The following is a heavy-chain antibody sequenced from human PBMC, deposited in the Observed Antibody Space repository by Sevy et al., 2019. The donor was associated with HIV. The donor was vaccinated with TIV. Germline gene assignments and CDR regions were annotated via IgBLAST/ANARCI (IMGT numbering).Heavy chain of an antibody. V-gene: IGHV3-48*02. CDR2: IRLSSSFI. CDR1: GFTFNTYA. CDR3: AREHFFAMDV. J-gene: IGHJ6*02. Sequence: GGSLRLSCAASGFTFNTYAMNWVRQAPGKGLEWVSHIRLSSSFIYQADSVKGRFTISRDNAKNSLYLQMNSLRDEDTAVYYCAREHFFAMDVWGQGITVTVSS.